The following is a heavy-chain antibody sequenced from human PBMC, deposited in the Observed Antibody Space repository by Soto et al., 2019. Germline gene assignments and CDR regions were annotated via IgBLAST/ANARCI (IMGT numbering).Heavy chain of an antibody. CDR3: ERWDGYNHDDFDI. V-gene: IGHV1-3*01. CDR2: INAGNGNT. CDR1: GYTFTSYA. J-gene: IGHJ3*02. Sequence: ASVKVSCKASGYTFTSYAMHWVRQAPGQRLEWMGWINAGNGNTKYSQKFQGRVTITRDTTASTAYMELSSLRPEDTAVYYCERWDGYNHDDFDIWGQGTMVTVSS. D-gene: IGHD5-12*01.